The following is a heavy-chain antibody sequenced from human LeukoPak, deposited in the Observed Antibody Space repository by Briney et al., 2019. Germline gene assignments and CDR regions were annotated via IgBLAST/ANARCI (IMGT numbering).Heavy chain of an antibody. CDR2: ISSSGSTI. CDR1: GFTFSSYE. Sequence: GGSLRLSCAASGFTFSSYEMNWVRQAPGKGLEWVSYISSSGSTIYYADSVKGRFTISRDNAKSSLYLQMNSLRAEDTAVYYCARDQLWSGYFGGMDVWGQGTTVTVSS. D-gene: IGHD3-3*01. J-gene: IGHJ6*02. V-gene: IGHV3-48*03. CDR3: ARDQLWSGYFGGMDV.